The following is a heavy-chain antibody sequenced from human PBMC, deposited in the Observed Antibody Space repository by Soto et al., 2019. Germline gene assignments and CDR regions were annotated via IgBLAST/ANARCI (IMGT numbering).Heavy chain of an antibody. D-gene: IGHD5-12*01. CDR3: GRDLGNSGYGWGGGAFDI. Sequence: EVQLVESGGGLVKPGGSLRLSCAASGFTFSSYSMNWVRQAPGKGLEWVSSISSSSSYIYYADSVKGRFTISRDNAKNSLYLQMKSLRAEETGVYYCGRDLGNSGYGWGGGAFDIWGQGTMVTVSS. J-gene: IGHJ3*02. V-gene: IGHV3-21*01. CDR1: GFTFSSYS. CDR2: ISSSSSYI.